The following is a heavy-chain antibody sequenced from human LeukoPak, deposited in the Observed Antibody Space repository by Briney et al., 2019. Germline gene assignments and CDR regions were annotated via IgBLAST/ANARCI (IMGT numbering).Heavy chain of an antibody. CDR2: IYTSGST. D-gene: IGHD3-16*02. J-gene: IGHJ5*02. CDR3: ARDRGYDYVWGSYRYNWFDP. CDR1: GGSISSYY. Sequence: TSETLSLTCTVSGGSISSYYWSWIRQPAGKGLEWIGRIYTSGSTNYNPSLKSRVTMSVDTSKNQFSLKLSSVTAADTAVYYCARDRGYDYVWGSYRYNWFDPWGQGTLVTVSS. V-gene: IGHV4-4*07.